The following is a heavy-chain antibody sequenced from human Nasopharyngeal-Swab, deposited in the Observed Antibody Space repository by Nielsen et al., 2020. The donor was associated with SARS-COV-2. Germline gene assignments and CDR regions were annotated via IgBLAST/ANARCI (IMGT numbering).Heavy chain of an antibody. CDR2: ISSSGSTT. Sequence: GGSLRLSCAASGFAFSDYYMSWIRQAPGKGLEWVSYISSSGSTTYYEDSVKGRFTISRDNSKNTLYLQMNSLRAEDTAVYYCAKGRHLMTTVTTVDYWGQGTLVTVSS. D-gene: IGHD4-17*01. CDR3: AKGRHLMTTVTTVDY. J-gene: IGHJ4*02. CDR1: GFAFSDYY. V-gene: IGHV3-11*01.